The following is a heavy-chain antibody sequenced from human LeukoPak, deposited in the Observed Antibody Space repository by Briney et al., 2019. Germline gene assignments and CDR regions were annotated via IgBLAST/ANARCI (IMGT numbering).Heavy chain of an antibody. CDR2: IYYTGST. CDR1: GDSVSSGSYH. J-gene: IGHJ6*02. V-gene: IGHV4-61*01. CDR3: ARRAPFIAVAGSNYYYGMDV. Sequence: SETLSLTCTVSGDSVSSGSYHWGWIRQPPGKRLEWIGHIYYTGSTNYSPSLKSRVTISVDTSKNQFSLKLSSVTAADTAVYYCARRAPFIAVAGSNYYYGMDVWGQGTTVTVSS. D-gene: IGHD6-19*01.